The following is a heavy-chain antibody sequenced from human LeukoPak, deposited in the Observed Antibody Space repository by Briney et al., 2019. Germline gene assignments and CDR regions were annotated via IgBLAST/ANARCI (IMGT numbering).Heavy chain of an antibody. Sequence: SETLSLTCTVSGGSISSYYWSWTRQPPGKGLEWIGYIYYSGSTNYNPSLKSRVTISVDTSKNQFSLKLSSVTAADTAVYYCARVGGIAVAGTDAFDIWGQGTMVTVSS. CDR2: IYYSGST. D-gene: IGHD6-19*01. CDR1: GGSISSYY. V-gene: IGHV4-59*01. J-gene: IGHJ3*02. CDR3: ARVGGIAVAGTDAFDI.